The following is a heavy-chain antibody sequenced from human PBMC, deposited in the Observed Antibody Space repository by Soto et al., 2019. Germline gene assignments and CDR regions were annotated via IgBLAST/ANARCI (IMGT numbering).Heavy chain of an antibody. Sequence: QVQLGQSGAEVKKPGASVKVSCKASGYTFTSYGSSWVRQAPGQGLEMMGWISAYNGNTNYAQKLQGRATMPTDTSTSTAYMELRSLRSDDTAVYYCARNRPYGYYYDSSGYYLFDYWGPGTLVTVSS. CDR1: GYTFTSYG. CDR2: ISAYNGNT. CDR3: ARNRPYGYYYDSSGYYLFDY. D-gene: IGHD3-22*01. J-gene: IGHJ4*02. V-gene: IGHV1-18*01.